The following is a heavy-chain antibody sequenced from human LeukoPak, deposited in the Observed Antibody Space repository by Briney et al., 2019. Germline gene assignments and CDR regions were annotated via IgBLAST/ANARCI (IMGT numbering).Heavy chain of an antibody. J-gene: IGHJ4*02. D-gene: IGHD4-17*01. Sequence: SETLSLSCTVSGGSISSSSYYWGWIRQPPGEGLEWIGSIHYSGTTYYNPSLKSRVTISVDTSKDQFSLKLNSVTAADTAVYYCARRRDYGADYWGQGTLVTVSS. CDR1: GGSISSSSYY. CDR3: ARRRDYGADY. V-gene: IGHV4-39*01. CDR2: IHYSGTT.